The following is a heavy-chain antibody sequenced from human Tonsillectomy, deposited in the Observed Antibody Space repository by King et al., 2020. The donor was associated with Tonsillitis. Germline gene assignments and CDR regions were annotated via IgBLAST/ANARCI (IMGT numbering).Heavy chain of an antibody. CDR3: ARAYSDGYPWD. CDR2: INEDGREK. Sequence: VQLVESGGDLVQPGGSLRLSCAASGFTFSNYWMSWVRQAPGKGLEWVANINEDGREKYYVDSVKGRFTISRDNAKNSLYLQMNSLRAEDTAVYYCARAYSDGYPWDWGQGTLVTVSS. D-gene: IGHD5-24*01. V-gene: IGHV3-7*01. J-gene: IGHJ4*02. CDR1: GFTFSNYW.